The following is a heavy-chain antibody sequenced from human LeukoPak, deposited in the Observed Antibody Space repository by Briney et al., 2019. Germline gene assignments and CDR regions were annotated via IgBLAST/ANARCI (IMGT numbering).Heavy chain of an antibody. J-gene: IGHJ4*02. CDR3: ARGPRAAADDY. D-gene: IGHD6-13*01. Sequence: ASVKVSCKASGYTFINYAINWGRQAPGQRPEWVGWINAVNGNTKYSQKFQGRVTITRDTSANTAYMELTSLTSADTAVYFCARGPRAAADDYWGQGTLVTVSS. CDR2: INAVNGNT. V-gene: IGHV1-3*01. CDR1: GYTFINYA.